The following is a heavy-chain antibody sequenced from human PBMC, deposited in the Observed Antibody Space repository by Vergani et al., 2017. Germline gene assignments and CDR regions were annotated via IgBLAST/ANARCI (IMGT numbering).Heavy chain of an antibody. V-gene: IGHV3-23*01. J-gene: IGHJ4*02. D-gene: IGHD4-17*01. CDR2: ISGSGGST. CDR3: AKDLRYGALNGRVY. CDR1: GFTFSSCA. Sequence: EVQLLESGGGLVQPGGSLRLSCAASGFTFSSCAMSWVRQAPGKGLEWVSAISGSGGSTYYADPVKGRFTISRDNSKNTLYLQMNSLRAEDTAVYYCAKDLRYGALNGRVYWGQGTLVTVSS.